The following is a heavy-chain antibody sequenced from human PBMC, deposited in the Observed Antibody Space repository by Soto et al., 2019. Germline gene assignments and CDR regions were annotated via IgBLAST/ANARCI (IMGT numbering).Heavy chain of an antibody. CDR2: IYHSGST. D-gene: IGHD3-3*01. CDR1: GVSISSNNW. J-gene: IGHJ5*02. Sequence: QVQLQESGPGLVKPSATLSLTCAVSGVSISSNNWWSWVRQPPGKGLEWIGEIYHSGSTNYNPSLNRRDPLSVDNSKNQFSLKLSSMTAADTAVDYCAALQTDPNFGPYNWFDPWGQGTLVTVSS. CDR3: AALQTDPNFGPYNWFDP. V-gene: IGHV4-4*02.